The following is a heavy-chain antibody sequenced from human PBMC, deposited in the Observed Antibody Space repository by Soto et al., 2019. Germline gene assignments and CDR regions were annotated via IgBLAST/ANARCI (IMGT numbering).Heavy chain of an antibody. CDR3: ARDGRDSSGYQYFDY. CDR1: GGSVSSGSYY. J-gene: IGHJ4*02. Sequence: SETPSLTCTVSGGSVSSGSYYWSWIRQPPGKGLEWIGYIYYSGSTNYNPSLKSRVTISVDTSKNQFSLKLSSVTAADTAVYYCARDGRDSSGYQYFDYWGQGTLVTVSS. CDR2: IYYSGST. D-gene: IGHD3-22*01. V-gene: IGHV4-61*01.